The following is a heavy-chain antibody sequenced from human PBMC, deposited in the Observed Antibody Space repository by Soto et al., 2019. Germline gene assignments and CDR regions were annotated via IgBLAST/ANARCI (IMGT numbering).Heavy chain of an antibody. Sequence: EVQLVESGGGLVKPGGSLRLSCAASGFTFSNAWMSWVRQAPGKGLEWVGRIKSKTDGGTTDYAAPVKGRFTISRDDSKNTLYLQMNSLKTEDTAVYYCTTSSEVDTAMFYYYYGMDVWGQGTTVTVSS. J-gene: IGHJ6*02. V-gene: IGHV3-15*01. CDR3: TTSSEVDTAMFYYYYGMDV. CDR2: IKSKTDGGTT. CDR1: GFTFSNAW. D-gene: IGHD5-18*01.